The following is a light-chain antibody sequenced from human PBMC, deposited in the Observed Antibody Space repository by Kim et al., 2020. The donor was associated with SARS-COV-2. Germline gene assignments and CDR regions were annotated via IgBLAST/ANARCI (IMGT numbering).Light chain of an antibody. CDR1: QGIRNA. CDR2: AAS. Sequence: DIQMTQSPSSLSASVGDRVTITCRASQGIRNALSWYQQKPGKAPKRLIYAASSLQNGVPSRFSVSGSGTEFTLTISSLQPEDFATYYCLHHTNYLMYTFGQGTKLEI. V-gene: IGKV1-17*01. J-gene: IGKJ2*01. CDR3: LHHTNYLMYT.